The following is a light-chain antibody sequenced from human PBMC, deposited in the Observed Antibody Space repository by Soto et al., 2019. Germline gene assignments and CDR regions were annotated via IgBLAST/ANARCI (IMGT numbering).Light chain of an antibody. CDR3: QQLSNWPVT. Sequence: EIVLTQSPATLSLSPGERATLSCRASQSVRTYLAWYQQKPGQAPRLLIYDASNRAAGIPARFSGSGSGTDFTLTISSLEPEDFAVYYCQQLSNWPVTFGQGTKVEIK. J-gene: IGKJ1*01. CDR1: QSVRTY. CDR2: DAS. V-gene: IGKV3-11*01.